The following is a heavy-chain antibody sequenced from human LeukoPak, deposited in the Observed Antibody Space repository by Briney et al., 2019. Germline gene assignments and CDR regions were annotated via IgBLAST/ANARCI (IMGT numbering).Heavy chain of an antibody. V-gene: IGHV4-34*01. J-gene: IGHJ4*02. CDR2: INHRGST. D-gene: IGHD2-2*01. Sequence: SETLSLTCVVYGGSFSGYHWSWIRQSPGKGLEWIGEINHRGSTNYNPSLKRRVTISVDTSKNQFSLTLSSVTAADTAVYYCARVARCTSCFDIDYWGQGTLVTVSS. CDR3: ARVARCTSCFDIDY. CDR1: GGSFSGYH.